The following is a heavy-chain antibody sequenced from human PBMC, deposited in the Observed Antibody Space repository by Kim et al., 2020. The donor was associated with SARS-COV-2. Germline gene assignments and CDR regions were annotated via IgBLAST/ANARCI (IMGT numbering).Heavy chain of an antibody. Sequence: GGSLRLSCAASGFTFSSYWMSWVRQAPGKGLEWVANIKQDGSEKYYVDSVKGRFTISRDNAKNSLYLQMNSLRAEDTAVYYCARDRAIPLDSEPFHYWGRGTLLTVSS. V-gene: IGHV3-7*05. CDR3: ARDRAIPLDSEPFHY. J-gene: IGHJ4*02. D-gene: IGHD3-22*01. CDR2: IKQDGSEK. CDR1: GFTFSSYW.